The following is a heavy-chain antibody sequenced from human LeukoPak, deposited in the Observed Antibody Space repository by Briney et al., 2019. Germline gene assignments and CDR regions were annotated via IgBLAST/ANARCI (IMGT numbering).Heavy chain of an antibody. CDR1: GGTFSSYA. CDR2: MNPNSGNT. J-gene: IGHJ4*02. V-gene: IGHV1-8*02. D-gene: IGHD3-22*01. Sequence: GASVKVSCKASGGTFSSYAISWVRQAPGQGLEWMGWMNPNSGNTGFAQKFQGRVTITRNTFISTAYMDLSSLRSEDTAVYYCARGRGYYDSSGTYSYYFDYWGQGTLVTVSS. CDR3: ARGRGYYDSSGTYSYYFDY.